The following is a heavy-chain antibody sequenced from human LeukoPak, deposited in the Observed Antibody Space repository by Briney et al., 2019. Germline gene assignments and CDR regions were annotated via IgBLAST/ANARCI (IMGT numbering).Heavy chain of an antibody. CDR2: ISGSGTTT. Sequence: PGGSLRLSCEASGFTFRNHAMNWVRQTPKKGLEWVSTISGSGTTTYYADSVKGRFTISRDNSKNTMDLQMSSLRAEDTAIYYCARDSKAYCGGDCFPDAFDIWGQGTKSSSLQ. CDR3: ARDSKAYCGGDCFPDAFDI. J-gene: IGHJ3*02. V-gene: IGHV3-23*01. CDR1: GFTFRNHA. D-gene: IGHD2-21*02.